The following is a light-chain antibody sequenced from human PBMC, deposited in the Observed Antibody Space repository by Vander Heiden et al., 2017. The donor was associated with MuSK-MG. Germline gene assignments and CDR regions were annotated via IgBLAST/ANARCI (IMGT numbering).Light chain of an antibody. CDR2: AAS. CDR1: QGIRTY. Sequence: DIQLTQSPSFLSASVGDRVTITCRANQGIRTYLAWYQQKPGKAPRLLMYAASTLQSGVPSRFSGSGSGTEFTLTIGSLQPEDFGTYYCQQVFTYPYTFGQGTKLGLK. J-gene: IGKJ2*01. V-gene: IGKV1-9*01. CDR3: QQVFTYPYT.